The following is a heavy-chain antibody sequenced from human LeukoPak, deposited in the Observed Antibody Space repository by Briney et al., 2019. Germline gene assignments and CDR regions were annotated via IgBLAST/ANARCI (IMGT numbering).Heavy chain of an antibody. CDR2: INPNSGGT. Sequence: ASVKVSCKASGYTFTSYGISWVRQAPGQGLEWMGWINPNSGGTNYAQKFQGRVTMTRDTSISTAYMELSRLRSDDTAAYYCARDGRVWFGELVSNWFDPWGQGTLVTVSS. J-gene: IGHJ5*02. V-gene: IGHV1-2*02. CDR3: ARDGRVWFGELVSNWFDP. D-gene: IGHD3-10*01. CDR1: GYTFTSYG.